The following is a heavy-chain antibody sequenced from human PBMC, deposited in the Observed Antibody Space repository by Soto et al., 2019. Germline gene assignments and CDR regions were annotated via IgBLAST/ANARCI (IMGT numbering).Heavy chain of an antibody. CDR1: GFTFSSYG. V-gene: IGHV3-33*01. Sequence: PGGSLRLSCAASGFTFSSYGMLWVRQAPGKGLEWVALIWYDGSIKYYADSVKGRFTISRDNSKKNTLYLQMNSLRAEDTAVYYCARDGLDHFDYWGQGTLVTV. J-gene: IGHJ4*02. CDR3: ARDGLDHFDY. D-gene: IGHD6-6*01. CDR2: IWYDGSIK.